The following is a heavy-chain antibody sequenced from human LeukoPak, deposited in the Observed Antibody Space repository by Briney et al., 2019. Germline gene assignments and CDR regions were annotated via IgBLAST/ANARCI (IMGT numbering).Heavy chain of an antibody. D-gene: IGHD3-3*01. CDR3: ANLYPRVSAIFGVVIIPGQIDY. V-gene: IGHV3-21*04. J-gene: IGHJ4*02. CDR1: GFTFSDYS. CDR2: ISRRSRHV. Sequence: PGGSLRLSCAASGFTFSDYSMNWVRQAPGKGLEWVSSISRRSRHVYYAGSVKGRFTTSRDNSKNTLYLQMNSLRAEDTAVYYCANLYPRVSAIFGVVIIPGQIDYWGQGTLVTVSS.